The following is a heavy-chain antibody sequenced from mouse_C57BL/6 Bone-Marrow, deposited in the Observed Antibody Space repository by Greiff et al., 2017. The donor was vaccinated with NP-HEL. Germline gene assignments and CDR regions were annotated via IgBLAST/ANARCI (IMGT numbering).Heavy chain of an antibody. D-gene: IGHD2-4*01. Sequence: EVQLVESGGGLVQPGGSLSLSCAASGFTFTDYYMSWVRQPPGKALEWLVFIRNKANGYTTEYNASVKGRFTISRDNSQSILYLQMNALRAEDSATYYCARTIYYDYADDPVYAMDYWGQGTSVTVSS. CDR2: IRNKANGYTT. CDR1: GFTFTDYY. CDR3: ARTIYYDYADDPVYAMDY. J-gene: IGHJ4*01. V-gene: IGHV7-3*01.